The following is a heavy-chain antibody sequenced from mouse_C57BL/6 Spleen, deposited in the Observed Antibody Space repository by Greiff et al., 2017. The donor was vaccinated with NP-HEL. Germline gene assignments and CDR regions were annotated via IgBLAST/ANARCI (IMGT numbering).Heavy chain of an antibody. CDR3: ATYYSYLVSLAY. Sequence: QVQLQQPGAELVRPGSSVKLSCKASGYTFTSYWMDWVKQRPGQGLEWIGNIYPSDSETHYNQKFKDKATLTVDKSSSTAYMQLRSLTSGDSAVYYCATYYSYLVSLAYWGQGTLVTVSA. V-gene: IGHV1-61*01. D-gene: IGHD2-12*01. CDR1: GYTFTSYW. CDR2: IYPSDSET. J-gene: IGHJ3*01.